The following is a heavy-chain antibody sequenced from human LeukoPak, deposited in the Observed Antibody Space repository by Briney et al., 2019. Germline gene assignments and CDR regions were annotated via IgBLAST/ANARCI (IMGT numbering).Heavy chain of an antibody. CDR1: GGSISSGSYY. CDR3: ARGGQRGYCSSTSCSRRYFDY. CDR2: IYTSGST. V-gene: IGHV4-61*02. J-gene: IGHJ4*02. Sequence: PSETLSLTCTVSGGSISSGSYYWSWIRQPAGKGLEWIGRIYTSGSTNYNPSLKSRVTISVDTSKNQFSLKLSSVTAADTAVYYCARGGQRGYCSSTSCSRRYFDYWGQGTLVTVSS. D-gene: IGHD2-2*01.